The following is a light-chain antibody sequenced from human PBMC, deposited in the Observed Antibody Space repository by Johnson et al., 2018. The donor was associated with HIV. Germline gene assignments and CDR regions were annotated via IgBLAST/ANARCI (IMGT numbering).Light chain of an antibody. CDR2: DNN. J-gene: IGLJ1*01. V-gene: IGLV1-51*01. CDR1: RSNIGNNF. CDR3: GTWDSRLNFDL. Sequence: QSVLTQPPSVSAAPGQKVTISCSGSRSNIGNNFISWYQQLPGTAPKLLIYDNNKRPSGIPDRFSGSKSGPSATLGITGLQTGDEADYYCGTWDSRLNFDLFGPGTKVTVL.